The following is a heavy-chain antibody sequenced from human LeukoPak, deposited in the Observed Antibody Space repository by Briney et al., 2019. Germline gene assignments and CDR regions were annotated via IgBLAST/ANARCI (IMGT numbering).Heavy chain of an antibody. V-gene: IGHV4-39*01. D-gene: IGHD6-13*01. J-gene: IGHJ4*02. CDR3: ARLRGYKAAAVFIFDY. Sequence: SETLSLTCTVSGGSFSRYYWGWIRQPPGKGLEWIGSIYYSGSTYYNPSLKSRVTISVDTSKNQFSLKLSSVTAADTAVYYCARLRGYKAAAVFIFDYWGQGTLVTVSS. CDR1: GGSFSRYY. CDR2: IYYSGST.